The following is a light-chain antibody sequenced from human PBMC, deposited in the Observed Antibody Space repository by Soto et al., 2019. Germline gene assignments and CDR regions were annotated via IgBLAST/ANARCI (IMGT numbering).Light chain of an antibody. V-gene: IGKV1-39*01. J-gene: IGKJ3*01. CDR3: QQSYSAPRIT. Sequence: SGVPSRFSGSGSGSGTNFTLTISSLQPEDVGTYFCQQSYSAPRITFGPGNRVDVK.